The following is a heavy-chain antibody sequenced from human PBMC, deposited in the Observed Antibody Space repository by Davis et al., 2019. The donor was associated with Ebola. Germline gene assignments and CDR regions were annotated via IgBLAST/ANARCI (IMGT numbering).Heavy chain of an antibody. Sequence: SETPSLTCTVSGGSISSSSYYWGWIRQPPGKGLEWIGSIYYSGSTYYNPSLKSRVTISVDTSKNQFSLKLSSVTAADTAVYYCARLGITMVPWGQGTLVTVSS. V-gene: IGHV4-39*01. CDR3: ARLGITMVP. CDR2: IYYSGST. CDR1: GGSISSSSYY. J-gene: IGHJ5*02. D-gene: IGHD3-10*01.